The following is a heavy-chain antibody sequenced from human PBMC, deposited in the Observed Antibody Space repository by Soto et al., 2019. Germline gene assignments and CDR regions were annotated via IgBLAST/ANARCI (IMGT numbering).Heavy chain of an antibody. CDR1: GYTFTSYY. Sequence: ASVKVSCKASGYTFTSYYMHWVRQAPGQGLEWMGIINPSGGSTSYAQKFQGRVTMTRDTSTSTVYMELSSLRFEDTAVYYCARGLEAIDDFWSGPPLDYWGQGTLVTVSS. V-gene: IGHV1-46*03. J-gene: IGHJ4*02. D-gene: IGHD3-3*01. CDR2: INPSGGST. CDR3: ARGLEAIDDFWSGPPLDY.